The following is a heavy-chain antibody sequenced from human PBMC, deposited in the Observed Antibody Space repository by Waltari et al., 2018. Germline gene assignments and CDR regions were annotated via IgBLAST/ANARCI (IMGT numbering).Heavy chain of an antibody. Sequence: QVQLVQSGAEVKKPGASVKVSCKASGFSFGVYTISWRRQAPGQGLEWMGTIIPIGGIKKFVEGFQGRVKITADTSTNTSYLEVANLRSEDTAVYYGARPAWSENLDLWGQGAWSPSPQ. J-gene: IGHJ5*02. CDR2: IIPIGGIK. CDR3: ARPAWSENLDL. V-gene: IGHV1-69*02. CDR1: GFSFGVYT. D-gene: IGHD3-3*01.